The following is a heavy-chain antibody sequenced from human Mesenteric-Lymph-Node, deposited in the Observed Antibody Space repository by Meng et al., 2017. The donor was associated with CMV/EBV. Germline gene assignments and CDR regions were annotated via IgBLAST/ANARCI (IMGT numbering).Heavy chain of an antibody. J-gene: IGHJ5*02. CDR2: INHSGST. V-gene: IGHV4-34*01. Sequence: SETLSLTCAVYGGSFSGYYWSWIRQPPGKGLEWIGEINHSGSTNYNPSLKSRVTISVDTSKNQFSLKLSSVTAADTAVYYCARGVGYSYGYGEWFDPWGQGTLVTVSS. D-gene: IGHD5-18*01. CDR3: ARGVGYSYGYGEWFDP. CDR1: GGSFSGYY.